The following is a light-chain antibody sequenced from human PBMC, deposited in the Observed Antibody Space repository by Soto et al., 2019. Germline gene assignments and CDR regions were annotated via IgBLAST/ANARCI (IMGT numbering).Light chain of an antibody. Sequence: DTQMTQSPSTLSASVGDRVTISCRASESISTWLAWYQQKPGKAPNLLIQKASSLESGAPSRFSGSGSGTESTLTISSLQLHHFATAFCQQYNTYSLTFGGGTKVEIK. CDR1: ESISTW. CDR2: KAS. J-gene: IGKJ4*01. CDR3: QQYNTYSLT. V-gene: IGKV1-5*03.